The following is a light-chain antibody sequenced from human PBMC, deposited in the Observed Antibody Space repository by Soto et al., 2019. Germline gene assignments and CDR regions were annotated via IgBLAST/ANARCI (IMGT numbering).Light chain of an antibody. CDR1: QSVCSY. V-gene: IGKV3-11*01. Sequence: EIVFTQGPATLSLSPGERATLSCRASQSVCSYLAWYQQKPGQAPRLLIYDASNRATGIPARFSGSGSGTDFTLTISSLEPEDFAVYYCQQRSNWPTFGQGTKVDIK. J-gene: IGKJ1*01. CDR3: QQRSNWPT. CDR2: DAS.